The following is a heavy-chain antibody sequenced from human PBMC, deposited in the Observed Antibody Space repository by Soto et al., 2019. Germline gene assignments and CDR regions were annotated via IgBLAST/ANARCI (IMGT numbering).Heavy chain of an antibody. V-gene: IGHV3-23*01. CDR1: GFTFSSYA. J-gene: IGHJ4*02. CDR2: ISGSGGST. D-gene: IGHD3-22*01. Sequence: GSLRLSCAASGFTFSSYAMSWVRQAPGKGLEWVSAISGSGGSTYYADSVKGRFTISRDNSKNTLYLQMNSLRAEDTAVYYCARDHRPSYYYDTSGYYSDYWGQGTLVTVSS. CDR3: ARDHRPSYYYDTSGYYSDY.